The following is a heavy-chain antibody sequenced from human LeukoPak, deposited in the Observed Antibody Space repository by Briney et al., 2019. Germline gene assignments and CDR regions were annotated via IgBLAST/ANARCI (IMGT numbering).Heavy chain of an antibody. CDR3: ARDLYGGNSDAFDI. V-gene: IGHV4-59*01. Sequence: SETLSLTCTVSGGSISSYYWSWIRRPPGKGLEWVGYIYYSGSTNYNPSLKSRVTISVDTSKNQFSLKLSSVTAADTAVYYCARDLYGGNSDAFDIWGQGTMVTVSS. J-gene: IGHJ3*02. D-gene: IGHD4-23*01. CDR2: IYYSGST. CDR1: GGSISSYY.